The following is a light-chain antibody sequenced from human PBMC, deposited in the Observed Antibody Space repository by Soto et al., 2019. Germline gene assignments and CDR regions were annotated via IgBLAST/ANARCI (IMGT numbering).Light chain of an antibody. CDR1: QSINSD. Sequence: EIVMTQSPAALSVSAGETTRLSCRASQSINSDVAWYQQKVGQTPRLLIHGASTRATGIAARFSGSGSGTEFTLTISSLQSEDFAVYYCQQSSNWLRTFGQGTKVDIK. CDR3: QQSSNWLRT. CDR2: GAS. J-gene: IGKJ1*01. V-gene: IGKV3D-15*01.